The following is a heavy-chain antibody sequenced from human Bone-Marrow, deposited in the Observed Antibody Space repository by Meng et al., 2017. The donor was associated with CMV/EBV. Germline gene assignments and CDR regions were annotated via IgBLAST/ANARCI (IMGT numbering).Heavy chain of an antibody. CDR2: IYYSGST. D-gene: IGHD2-2*01. CDR1: GYSISSGYY. Sequence: SETLSLTCTVSGYSISSGYYWGWIRQPPGKGLEWIGYIYYSGSTNYNPSLKSRVTISVDTSKNQFSLKLSSVTAADTAVYYCARDERRGYCSSASCPDYGMDVWGQGTTVTVSS. V-gene: IGHV4-38-2*02. J-gene: IGHJ6*02. CDR3: ARDERRGYCSSASCPDYGMDV.